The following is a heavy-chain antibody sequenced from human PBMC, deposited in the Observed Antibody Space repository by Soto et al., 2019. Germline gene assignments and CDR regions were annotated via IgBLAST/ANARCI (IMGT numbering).Heavy chain of an antibody. J-gene: IGHJ4*02. CDR2: IYSGGST. CDR1: GVTVSSNY. D-gene: IGHD5-18*01. CDR3: ARHGYNYGGGYFDY. Sequence: EVQLVESGGGLVQPGGSLRLSCAASGVTVSSNYMSWVRQAPGKGLEWGSVIYSGGSTYYADSVKGRFTISRDNSKNTLYLQMNSLRAEDTAVYYCARHGYNYGGGYFDYWGQGTLCTVSS. V-gene: IGHV3-66*04.